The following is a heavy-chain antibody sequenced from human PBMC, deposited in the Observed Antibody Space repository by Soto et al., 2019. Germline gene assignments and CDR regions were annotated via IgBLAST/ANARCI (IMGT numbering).Heavy chain of an antibody. CDR3: ARDRRFLEWFERDYYYYGMDV. Sequence: ASVKVSCKASGYTFTSYAMHWVRQAPGQRLEWMGWINAGNGNTKYSQKFQGRVTITRDTSASTAYMELSSLRSEDTAVYYCARDRRFLEWFERDYYYYGMDVWGQGTTVTVSS. CDR1: GYTFTSYA. CDR2: INAGNGNT. V-gene: IGHV1-3*01. D-gene: IGHD3-3*01. J-gene: IGHJ6*02.